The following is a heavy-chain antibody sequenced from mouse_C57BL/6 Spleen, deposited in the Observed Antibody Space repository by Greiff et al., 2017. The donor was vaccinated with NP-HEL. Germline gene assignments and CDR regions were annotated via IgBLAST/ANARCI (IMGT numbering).Heavy chain of an antibody. D-gene: IGHD3-2*02. CDR3: ARDSSGYDYFDY. V-gene: IGHV1-82*01. CDR1: GYAFSSSW. CDR2: IYPGDGDT. Sequence: QVQLKQSGPELVKPGASVKISCKASGYAFSSSWMNWVKQRPGKGLEWIGRIYPGDGDTNYNGKLKGKATQTADTSSSTAYMQLSSLTSEVAAVYFCARDSSGYDYFDYWSQGTTLTVSS. J-gene: IGHJ2*01.